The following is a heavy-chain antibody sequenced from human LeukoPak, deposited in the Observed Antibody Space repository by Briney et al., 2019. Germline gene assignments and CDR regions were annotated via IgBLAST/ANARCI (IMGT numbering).Heavy chain of an antibody. J-gene: IGHJ4*02. CDR1: GFTFSSYA. Sequence: GGSLRLSCAASGFTFSSYARSWVRQAPGKGLEWVSAISGSGGSTFYADSVKGRFTISRDNSKNTLYLQMNSLRVEDTAVYYCAKSPVLTNLDYWGQGTLVTVSS. V-gene: IGHV3-23*01. D-gene: IGHD4/OR15-4a*01. CDR2: ISGSGGST. CDR3: AKSPVLTNLDY.